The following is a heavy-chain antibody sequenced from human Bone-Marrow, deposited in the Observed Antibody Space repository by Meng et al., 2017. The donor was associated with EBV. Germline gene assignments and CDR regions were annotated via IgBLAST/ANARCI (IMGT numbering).Heavy chain of an antibody. CDR3: ARGTLTY. Sequence: QVQLVQSGGEVKKAGASVKLSCKAFGYTFTTYYIHWVRQAPGQGLEWMGIINPSGGATSYAQKFQGRVTLTRDTSTSTVYMELSSLKSEDTAVYYCARGTLTYWGQGTLVTVSS. CDR1: GYTFTTYY. CDR2: INPSGGAT. V-gene: IGHV1-46*01. J-gene: IGHJ4*02.